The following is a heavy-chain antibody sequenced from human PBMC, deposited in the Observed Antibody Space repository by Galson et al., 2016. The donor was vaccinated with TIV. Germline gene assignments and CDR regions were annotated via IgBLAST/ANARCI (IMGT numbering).Heavy chain of an antibody. J-gene: IGHJ3*02. Sequence: ETLSLTCSVSGASIGSHYWNWIRQPPGKGLEWIGYIYYSGSTNYNPSLKSRVTISADASKRQISLKLTSVSAADTAVYYCARDLNWGSGPRTSAFDIWGQGTMVTVSS. CDR3: ARDLNWGSGPRTSAFDI. V-gene: IGHV4-59*11. D-gene: IGHD7-27*01. CDR1: GASIGSHY. CDR2: IYYSGST.